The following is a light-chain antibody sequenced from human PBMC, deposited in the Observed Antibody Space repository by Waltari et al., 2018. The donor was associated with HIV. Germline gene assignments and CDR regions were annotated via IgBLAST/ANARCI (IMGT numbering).Light chain of an antibody. J-gene: IGLJ2*01. Sequence: QSALTQPPSASGSPGQSVPISSTGTSSDIGGYTSASWYQQHPGKAPKLMILEVNKRPSGVPDRFSGSKSGNTASLTVSGLQAEDESVYYCSSYAGSNSLVFGGGTKLTVL. CDR1: SSDIGGYTS. V-gene: IGLV2-8*01. CDR2: EVN. CDR3: SSYAGSNSLV.